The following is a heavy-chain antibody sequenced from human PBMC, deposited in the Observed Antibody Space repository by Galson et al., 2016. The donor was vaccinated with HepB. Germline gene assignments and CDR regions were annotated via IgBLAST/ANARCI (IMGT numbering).Heavy chain of an antibody. CDR2: IKQDGSEK. V-gene: IGHV3-7*04. D-gene: IGHD3-22*01. CDR3: ARKLYYYDSSGFGWFDP. Sequence: SLRLSCAASGFTFSSYWMSRVRQAPGKGLEWLANIKQDGSEKYYVDSVRGRFTISRDNAKKSLYLQMNSLRAEDTAVYYCARKLYYYDSSGFGWFDPWGQGTLVTVSS. CDR1: GFTFSSYW. J-gene: IGHJ5*02.